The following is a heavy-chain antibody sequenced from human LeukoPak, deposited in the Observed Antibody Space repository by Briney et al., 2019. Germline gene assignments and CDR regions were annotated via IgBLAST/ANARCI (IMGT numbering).Heavy chain of an antibody. CDR2: ISGSGGST. Sequence: GGSLRLSCAASGFIVSGDFMSWVRQAPGKGLEWVSTISGSGGSTYSTDSVKGRFTISRDNSKSTLYLQMNSLRVEDTAIYYCAKGGPQFFDYWGQGTLVTVSS. CDR3: AKGGPQFFDY. D-gene: IGHD5-24*01. CDR1: GFIVSGDF. J-gene: IGHJ4*02. V-gene: IGHV3-23*01.